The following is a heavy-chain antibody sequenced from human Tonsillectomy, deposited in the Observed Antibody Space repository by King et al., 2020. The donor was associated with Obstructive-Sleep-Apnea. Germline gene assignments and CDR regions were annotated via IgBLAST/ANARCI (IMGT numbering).Heavy chain of an antibody. D-gene: IGHD3-22*01. CDR1: GFTFSSYA. CDR3: AKGSITMIVVVIFPNWYFDL. V-gene: IGHV3-23*04. Sequence: VQLVESGGGLVQPGGSLRLSCAASGFTFSSYAMSWVRQAPGKGLEWVSVISGSGGSTYYADSLKGRFTMSRDNSKNTLYLQMNSLRAEDTAVYYCAKGSITMIVVVIFPNWYFDLWGRGTLVTVSS. J-gene: IGHJ2*01. CDR2: ISGSGGST.